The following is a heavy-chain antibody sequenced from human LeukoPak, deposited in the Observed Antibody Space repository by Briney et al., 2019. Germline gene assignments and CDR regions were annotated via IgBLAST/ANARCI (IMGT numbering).Heavy chain of an antibody. V-gene: IGHV1-69*06. J-gene: IGHJ4*02. CDR1: VGTFSSYA. D-gene: IGHD2-15*01. CDR3: ALGVEGPFDY. CDR2: IIPIFGTA. Sequence: ASVTVSCKASVGTFSSYAISWVRQAPRQGLEWMGGIIPIFGTANYAQKFQGRVTITADKSTSTAYMELSSLRSEDTAVYYCALGVEGPFDYWGQGTLVTVSS.